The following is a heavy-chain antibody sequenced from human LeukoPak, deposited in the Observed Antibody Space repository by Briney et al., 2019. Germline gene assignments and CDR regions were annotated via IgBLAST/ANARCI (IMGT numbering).Heavy chain of an antibody. CDR1: GFTVSSNS. V-gene: IGHV3-53*01. Sequence: GGSLRLSCTVSGFTVSSNSMSWVRQAPGKGLEWVSFIYSGTIHYSDSVKGRFAISRDNSKNTLCLQMNSLRAEDTAVYYCARAKPKNMVRGLIMRRESRYYFDYWGQGTLVTVSS. J-gene: IGHJ4*02. D-gene: IGHD3-10*01. CDR3: ARAKPKNMVRGLIMRRESRYYFDY. CDR2: IYSGTI.